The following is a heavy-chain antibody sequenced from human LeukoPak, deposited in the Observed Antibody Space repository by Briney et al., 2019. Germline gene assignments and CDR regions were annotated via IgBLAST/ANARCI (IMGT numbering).Heavy chain of an antibody. J-gene: IGHJ4*02. D-gene: IGHD6-13*01. V-gene: IGHV3-64*01. CDR1: GFTFSSYA. CDR2: ISSNGGST. CDR3: ARDLDSSTWYFGY. Sequence: PGGSLRLSCAASGFTFSSYAMHWVRQAPGKGLEYVSAISSNGGSTYYANSVKGRFTISRDNSKNTLYLQMNSLRAEDTAAYYCARDLDSSTWYFGYWGQGTLVTVSS.